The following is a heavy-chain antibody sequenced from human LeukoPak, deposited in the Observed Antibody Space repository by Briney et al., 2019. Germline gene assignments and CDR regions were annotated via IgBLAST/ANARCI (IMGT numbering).Heavy chain of an antibody. CDR1: GFTFSSYS. J-gene: IGHJ4*02. D-gene: IGHD2-21*02. Sequence: GGSLRLSCAASGFTFSSYSMNWVRRAPGKGLEWVSSISSSSSYIYYADSVKGRFTISRDNAKNTLYLQMNSLRAEDTAVYYCAKEDCGGDCYSGNFLYWGQGTLVTVSS. CDR2: ISSSSSYI. CDR3: AKEDCGGDCYSGNFLY. V-gene: IGHV3-21*01.